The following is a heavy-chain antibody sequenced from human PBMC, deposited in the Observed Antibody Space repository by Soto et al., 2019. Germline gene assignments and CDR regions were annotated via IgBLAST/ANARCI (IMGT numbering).Heavy chain of an antibody. D-gene: IGHD6-13*01. Sequence: PGESLKISCKGSGYSFSSYWIGWVRQMPGKGLECVGIIYPGDSETRYSPSFQGQVTISVDKSINTAYLEWSSLKASDTAIYYCARPYSSSWDPGYWGLGTLVTVSS. CDR3: ARPYSSSWDPGY. J-gene: IGHJ4*02. CDR2: IYPGDSET. V-gene: IGHV5-51*01. CDR1: GYSFSSYW.